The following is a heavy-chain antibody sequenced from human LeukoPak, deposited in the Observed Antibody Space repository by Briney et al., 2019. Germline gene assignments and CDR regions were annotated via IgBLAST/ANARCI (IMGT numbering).Heavy chain of an antibody. J-gene: IGHJ4*02. Sequence: GASVNVSCKASGYTFTGYYMHWVRQAPGQGLEWMGGINPNSGATNYAQKFQGRVTMTSDTSISTAYMELSRLRSDDTAVYSCARVQYSGSAALDYWGQGTLVTVSS. CDR3: ARVQYSGSAALDY. V-gene: IGHV1-2*02. CDR1: GYTFTGYY. D-gene: IGHD6-6*01. CDR2: INPNSGAT.